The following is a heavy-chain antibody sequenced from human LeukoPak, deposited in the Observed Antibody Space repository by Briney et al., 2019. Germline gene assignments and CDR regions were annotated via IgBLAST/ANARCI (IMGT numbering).Heavy chain of an antibody. D-gene: IGHD3-3*01. J-gene: IGHJ4*02. CDR3: ARDYDFWSDIDY. CDR2: ISGSSSYI. V-gene: IGHV3-21*01. Sequence: GGSLRLSCAASGFTFSSYSMNWVRQAPGKGLEWVSSISGSSSYIYYADSVKGRFTISRDNAKNSLYLQMNSLRAEDTAVYYCARDYDFWSDIDYWGQGTLVTVSS. CDR1: GFTFSSYS.